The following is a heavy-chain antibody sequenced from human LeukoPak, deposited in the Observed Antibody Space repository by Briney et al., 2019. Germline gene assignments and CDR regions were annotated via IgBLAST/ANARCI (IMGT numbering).Heavy chain of an antibody. CDR3: ARNGKGSGYTLDY. V-gene: IGHV1-69*05. D-gene: IGHD3-22*01. Sequence: SVKVSCKASGGTFSSYAISWVRQAPGQGLEWMGGIVPIFGTANYAQKFQGRVTITTDESTSTAYMELSSLRSEDTAVYYCARNGKGSGYTLDYWGQGTLVTVSS. CDR1: GGTFSSYA. J-gene: IGHJ4*02. CDR2: IVPIFGTA.